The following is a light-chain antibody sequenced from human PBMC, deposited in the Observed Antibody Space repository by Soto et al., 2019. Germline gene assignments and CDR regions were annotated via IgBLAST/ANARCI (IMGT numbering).Light chain of an antibody. CDR2: DVN. CDR3: SSYSSTNTRLV. V-gene: IGLV2-14*03. J-gene: IGLJ2*01. CDR1: SSDVGGYNY. Sequence: ALTQPASVSGSPGQSITISCTGTSSDVGGYNYVSWYQHHPDKAPKLMIYDVNNRPSGVSHRFSGSKSGNTASLTISGLQAEDEAAYYCSSYSSTNTRLVFGGGTKLTVL.